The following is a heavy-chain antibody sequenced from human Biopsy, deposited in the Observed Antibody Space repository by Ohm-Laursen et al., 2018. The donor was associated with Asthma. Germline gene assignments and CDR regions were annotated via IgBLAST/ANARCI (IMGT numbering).Heavy chain of an antibody. Sequence: SLRLSCAASGFTVSRDHMFWVRQAPGKGLEWVSVIYSGGTSHTADSVRGRFTISRDYSKNTLYLQMHSLRAEDTAVYYCARGDSSNWSHYYFDYWGQGTLVSVSS. V-gene: IGHV3-53*01. CDR2: IYSGGTS. D-gene: IGHD3-22*01. CDR1: GFTVSRDH. J-gene: IGHJ4*02. CDR3: ARGDSSNWSHYYFDY.